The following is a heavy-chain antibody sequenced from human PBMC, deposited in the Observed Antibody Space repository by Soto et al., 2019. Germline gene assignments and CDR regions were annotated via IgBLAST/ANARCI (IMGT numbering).Heavy chain of an antibody. CDR2: IYSNGDT. CDR3: ARDPPGIAAAGGG. V-gene: IGHV3-66*01. Sequence: EVQLVESGGGLVQPGGSLRLSCAASGITVSNNYMSWVRQAPGKGLECVSLIYSNGDTRYADSVKGRFTISRDNSKKTVYLQMNSLRAEDTAVYYCARDPPGIAAAGGGWGQGTTVTV. J-gene: IGHJ6*02. CDR1: GITVSNNY. D-gene: IGHD6-13*01.